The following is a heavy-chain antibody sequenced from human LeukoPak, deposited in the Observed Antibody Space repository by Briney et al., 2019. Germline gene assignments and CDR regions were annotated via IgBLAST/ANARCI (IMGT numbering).Heavy chain of an antibody. Sequence: SETLSLTCTVAGASISSYYWGWIRQPPGKGLEWIGYVYYIGSTNYNPSLKSRVTISVNTSKNQFSLKLSSVTAADTAVYYCAREKAGTTPYFDYWGQGTLVTVSS. D-gene: IGHD1-1*01. CDR3: AREKAGTTPYFDY. J-gene: IGHJ4*02. CDR2: VYYIGST. V-gene: IGHV4-59*01. CDR1: GASISSYY.